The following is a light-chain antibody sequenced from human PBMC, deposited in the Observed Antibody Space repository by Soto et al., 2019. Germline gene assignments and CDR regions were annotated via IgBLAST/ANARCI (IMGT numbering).Light chain of an antibody. CDR2: AAS. V-gene: IGKV3-20*01. J-gene: IGKJ5*01. Sequence: EFVLTQSPATLSLSPGERATLSCRASQTVSTSYIAWYQQKPGQAPRLLIYAASSRATGIPDRFSGSGSGTDFTLTISRLEPEDCAVYYCQQFGSSLIAFGQGTRLEIK. CDR3: QQFGSSLIA. CDR1: QTVSTSY.